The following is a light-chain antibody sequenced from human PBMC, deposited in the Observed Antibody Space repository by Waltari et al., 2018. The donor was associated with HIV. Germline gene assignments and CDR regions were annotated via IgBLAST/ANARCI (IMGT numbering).Light chain of an antibody. J-gene: IGLJ3*02. Sequence: FMLTQPHSVSESPGKTVTISFTRSSGSIASTYVQWFQQRPGNAPTTILYEDYQRPSGVPDRVSGTIVKSSNSASLTISGVKTEDEADYYCQSFDANNHWVFGGGTRLTVL. CDR1: SGSIASTY. CDR3: QSFDANNHWV. V-gene: IGLV6-57*03. CDR2: EDY.